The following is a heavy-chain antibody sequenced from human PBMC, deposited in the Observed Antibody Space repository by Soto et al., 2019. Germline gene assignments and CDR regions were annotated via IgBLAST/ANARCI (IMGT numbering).Heavy chain of an antibody. V-gene: IGHV1-69*12. J-gene: IGHJ6*02. CDR1: GGTFSSYA. CDR3: ARDKGQLGYCSGGSCDYYYYGMDV. Sequence: QVQLVQSGAEVKKPGSSVKVSCKASGGTFSSYAISWVRQAPGQGLEWMGGIIPIFGTANYAQKFQGRVTITADESTSKAYMELSSLRSEDTAVYYCARDKGQLGYCSGGSCDYYYYGMDVWGQGTTVTVSS. D-gene: IGHD2-15*01. CDR2: IIPIFGTA.